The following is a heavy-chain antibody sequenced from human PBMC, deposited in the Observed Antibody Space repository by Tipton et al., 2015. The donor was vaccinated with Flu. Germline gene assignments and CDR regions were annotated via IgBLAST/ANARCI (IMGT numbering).Heavy chain of an antibody. D-gene: IGHD3-16*01. Sequence: TLSLTCAVYGGSLSGYYWSWIRQPPGKGLEWIGEINHSGSTNYNSSLKSRVTISVDTSKNQFSLKLSSVTAADTAVYYCARSSSAYDYVWGGSYYFDFWGQGTLVTVSS. J-gene: IGHJ4*02. CDR1: GGSLSGYY. CDR2: INHSGST. V-gene: IGHV4-34*01. CDR3: ARSSSAYDYVWGGSYYFDF.